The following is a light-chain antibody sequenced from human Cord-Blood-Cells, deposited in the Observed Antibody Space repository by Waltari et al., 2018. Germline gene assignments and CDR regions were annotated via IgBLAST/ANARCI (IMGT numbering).Light chain of an antibody. CDR3: SSYTSSSTLDV. J-gene: IGLJ1*01. CDR1: SRDVGGYNY. Sequence: QSALTQPASVSGSPGPSITISCTGTSRDVGGYNYVSWYQQHPGKAPKLMIYDVSNRPSGVSNRFSGSKSGNTASLTISGLQAEDEADYYCSSYTSSSTLDVFGTGTKVTVL. CDR2: DVS. V-gene: IGLV2-14*01.